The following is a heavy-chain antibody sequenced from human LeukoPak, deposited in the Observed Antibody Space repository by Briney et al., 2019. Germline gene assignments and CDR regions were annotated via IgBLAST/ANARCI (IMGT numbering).Heavy chain of an antibody. CDR1: GYTFTGYY. Sequence: GASVKVSRKASGYTFTGYYMHWVRQAPGQGLEWMGWINPNSGGTNYAQKYQGRVTMTRDTSISTAYMELSRLRSDDTAVYYCARAYKSGDYAYWGQGTLVTVSS. V-gene: IGHV1-2*02. J-gene: IGHJ4*02. D-gene: IGHD4-17*01. CDR2: INPNSGGT. CDR3: ARAYKSGDYAY.